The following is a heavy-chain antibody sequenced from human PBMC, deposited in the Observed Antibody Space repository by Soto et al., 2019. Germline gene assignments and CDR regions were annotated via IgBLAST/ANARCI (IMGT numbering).Heavy chain of an antibody. CDR2: VIPVFGSP. J-gene: IGHJ5*01. Sequence: QLELVQSGAEVRKAGSSVRVSCEVSGDTFTGHTINWLRQAPGQGLEWMGGVIPVFGSPTYAQRFQARLSITADTSTQTAYMELSSLTSDDTAFYFCARDITETNNWFDSWGQGTLVTVSS. CDR3: ARDITETNNWFDS. V-gene: IGHV1-69*06. D-gene: IGHD3-10*01. CDR1: GDTFTGHT.